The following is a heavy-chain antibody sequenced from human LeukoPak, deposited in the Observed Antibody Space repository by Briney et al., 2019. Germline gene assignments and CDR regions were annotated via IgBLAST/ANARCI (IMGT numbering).Heavy chain of an antibody. CDR3: ARHGGHPLDAFDI. CDR2: IYYSGST. V-gene: IGHV4-39*01. D-gene: IGHD1-1*01. J-gene: IGHJ3*02. Sequence: SETLSLTCTVSGGSISSSSYYWGWNRQPPGKGLEWIGSIYYSGSTYYNPSLKSRVTISVDTSKNQFSLKLSSVTAADTAVYYCARHGGHPLDAFDIWGQGTMVTVSS. CDR1: GGSISSSSYY.